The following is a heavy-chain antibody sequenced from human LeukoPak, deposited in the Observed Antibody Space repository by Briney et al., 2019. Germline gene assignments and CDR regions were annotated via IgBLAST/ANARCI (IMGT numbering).Heavy chain of an antibody. Sequence: SETLSLTCAVYGGSFSGYYWSWIRQPPGKGLEWIGEINHSGSTNYNPSLKSRVTISVDTSKNQFSLKLSSVTAADTAVHYCARGGYYGSGNDFRFDPWGQGTLVTVSS. D-gene: IGHD3-10*01. CDR1: GGSFSGYY. J-gene: IGHJ5*02. CDR2: INHSGST. CDR3: ARGGYYGSGNDFRFDP. V-gene: IGHV4-34*01.